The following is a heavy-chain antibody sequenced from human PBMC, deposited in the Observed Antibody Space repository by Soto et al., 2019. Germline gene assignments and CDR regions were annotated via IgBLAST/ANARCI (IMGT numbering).Heavy chain of an antibody. V-gene: IGHV3-23*01. CDR3: AKTIGPAGIDAFDV. D-gene: IGHD2-2*02. Sequence: EVQLLESGGDLIQAGGSLRLSCAASGFTLSSYALTWVRQGPGQGLEWVSVISASGSDTFFRDSVKGRFTISRDTSKNTLNMQMNSLRVEDTAVYYCAKTIGPAGIDAFDVWGRGTMVTVSS. CDR1: GFTLSSYA. J-gene: IGHJ3*01. CDR2: ISASGSDT.